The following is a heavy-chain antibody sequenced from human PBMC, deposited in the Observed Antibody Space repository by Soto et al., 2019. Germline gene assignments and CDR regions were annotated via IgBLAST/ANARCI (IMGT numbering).Heavy chain of an antibody. V-gene: IGHV1-8*01. J-gene: IGHJ6*03. CDR2: MNPNSGNT. CDR3: ARGRIGITIFGVGIASRPYYYYYMDV. CDR1: GYTFTSYD. Sequence: GASVKVSCKASGYTFTSYDINWVRQATGQGLEWMGWMNPNSGNTGYAQKFQGRVTMTRNTSISTAYMELSSLRSEDTAVYYCARGRIGITIFGVGIASRPYYYYYMDVWGKGTTVSVSS. D-gene: IGHD3-3*01.